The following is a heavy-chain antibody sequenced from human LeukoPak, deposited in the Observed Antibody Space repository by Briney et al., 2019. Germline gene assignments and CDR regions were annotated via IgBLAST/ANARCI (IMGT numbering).Heavy chain of an antibody. Sequence: SETLSLTCTVSGGSISSYYWSWIRQPAGKGLEWIGRIYTSGSTNYNPSLKSRVTMSVDTSKNQFSLKLSSVTAADTAVYYCARDVTTVTRRADNWFDPWGQGTLVTVPS. V-gene: IGHV4-4*07. CDR2: IYTSGST. D-gene: IGHD4-17*01. CDR3: ARDVTTVTRRADNWFDP. CDR1: GGSISSYY. J-gene: IGHJ5*02.